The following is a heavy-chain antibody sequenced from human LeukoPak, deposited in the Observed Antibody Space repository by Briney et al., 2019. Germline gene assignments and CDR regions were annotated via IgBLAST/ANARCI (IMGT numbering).Heavy chain of an antibody. J-gene: IGHJ4*02. Sequence: GGSLRLSCAVSGISFCTLDMSWVRQAPGKGLEWVAVISYDGSNKYYADSVKGRFTISRDNSKNTLYLQMNSLRAEDTAVYYCARDIGGSGWSHYDYWGQGTLVTVSS. D-gene: IGHD6-19*01. CDR3: ARDIGGSGWSHYDY. V-gene: IGHV3-30*03. CDR1: GISFCTLD. CDR2: ISYDGSNK.